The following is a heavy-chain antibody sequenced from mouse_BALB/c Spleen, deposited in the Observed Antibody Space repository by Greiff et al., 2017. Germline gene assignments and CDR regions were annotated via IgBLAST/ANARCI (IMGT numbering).Heavy chain of an antibody. CDR1: GFTFSSYY. Sequence: EVKLVEPGGGLVKLGGSLKLSCAASGFTFSSYYMSWVRQTPEKRLELVAAINSNGGSTYYPDTVKGRFTISRDNAKNTLYLQMSSLKSEDTALYYCARQVYYGDVAYWGQGTLVTVSA. V-gene: IGHV5-6-2*01. CDR2: INSNGGST. D-gene: IGHD1-2*01. CDR3: ARQVYYGDVAY. J-gene: IGHJ3*01.